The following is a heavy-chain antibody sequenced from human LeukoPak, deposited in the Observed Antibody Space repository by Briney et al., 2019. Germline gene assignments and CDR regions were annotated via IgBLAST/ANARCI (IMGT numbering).Heavy chain of an antibody. CDR1: GFTFSSYW. V-gene: IGHV3-21*01. CDR2: ITTSSSHI. D-gene: IGHD3-10*01. Sequence: GGSLRLSCAASGFTFSSYWMSWVRQAPGKGLEWVSSITTSSSHIYYADSLQGRFTISRDNARNSLYLQMNSLRAEDTAVYYCATDNRVYGSGSYAFDIWGQGTMVTVSS. CDR3: ATDNRVYGSGSYAFDI. J-gene: IGHJ3*02.